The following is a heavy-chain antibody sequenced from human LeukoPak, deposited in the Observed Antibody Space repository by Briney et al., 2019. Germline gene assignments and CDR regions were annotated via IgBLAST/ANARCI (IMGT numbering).Heavy chain of an antibody. Sequence: ASVKVSCKASGGTFSGYAISWVRQAPGQGLEWMGGIIPIFGTANYAQKFQGRVTITADESTSTAYMELSSLRSEDTAVYYCARDRAPRYNYYDSSGYYGLAFDIWGQGTMVTVSS. V-gene: IGHV1-69*01. CDR2: IIPIFGTA. CDR1: GGTFSGYA. D-gene: IGHD3-22*01. CDR3: ARDRAPRYNYYDSSGYYGLAFDI. J-gene: IGHJ3*02.